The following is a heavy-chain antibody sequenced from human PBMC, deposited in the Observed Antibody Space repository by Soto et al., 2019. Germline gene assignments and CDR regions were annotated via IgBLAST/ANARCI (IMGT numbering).Heavy chain of an antibody. CDR2: IRSKANSYAT. D-gene: IGHD5-12*01. J-gene: IGHJ6*03. Sequence: VQLVESGGGSVQPGGSLRLSCAASGFIFSASAIHWVRQAAGKGPEWVGRIRSKANSYATAYAASVQGRFTISRDDSKNTAYLQMNSLKSEDTAVYYCATPWTNYYHYMDVWGKGTTVTVSS. V-gene: IGHV3-73*01. CDR1: GFIFSASA. CDR3: ATPWTNYYHYMDV.